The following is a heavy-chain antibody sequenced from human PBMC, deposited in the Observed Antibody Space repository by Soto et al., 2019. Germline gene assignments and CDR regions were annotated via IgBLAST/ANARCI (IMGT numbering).Heavy chain of an antibody. D-gene: IGHD2-15*01. J-gene: IGHJ6*02. CDR2: IWYDGSNK. Sequence: SLRLSCAASGFTFSSHGMHWVRQAPGKGLEWVAVIWYDGSNKYYADSVKGRFTISRDNSKKTLYLRMNSLRAEDTAVYYCARDLGDVMVVSATAYYYYAMDVWGQGTTVTVSS. V-gene: IGHV3-33*01. CDR1: GFTFSSHG. CDR3: ARDLGDVMVVSATAYYYYAMDV.